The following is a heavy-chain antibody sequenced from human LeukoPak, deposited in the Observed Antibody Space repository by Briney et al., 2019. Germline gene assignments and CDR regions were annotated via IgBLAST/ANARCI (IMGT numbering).Heavy chain of an antibody. D-gene: IGHD3-3*01. CDR2: ISGSGGST. V-gene: IGHV3-23*01. Sequence: GGSLRLSCVASGFTFSSYAMSWVRQAPGKGLEWVSAISGSGGSTYYADSVKGRFTISRDNSKNTLYLQMNSLRAEDTAVYYCAKDPEPLDYDFWSGYPNPYYFDYWGQGTLVTVSS. J-gene: IGHJ4*02. CDR3: AKDPEPLDYDFWSGYPNPYYFDY. CDR1: GFTFSSYA.